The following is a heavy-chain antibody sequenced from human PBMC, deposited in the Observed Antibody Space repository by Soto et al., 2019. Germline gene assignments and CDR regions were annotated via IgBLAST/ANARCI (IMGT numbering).Heavy chain of an antibody. CDR2: IYYSGST. CDR3: ARAVGDYIWGCYRQEDYYYYFMDC. J-gene: IGHJ6*03. Sequence: PSETLSLTCTVSGGSISSYYWSWIRQPPGKGLEWIGYIYYSGSTNYNPSLKSRVTISVDTSKNQFSLKLSSVTAADTAVYYCARAVGDYIWGCYRQEDYYYYFMDCWGKGTTVTVSS. V-gene: IGHV4-59*01. D-gene: IGHD3-16*02. CDR1: GGSISSYY.